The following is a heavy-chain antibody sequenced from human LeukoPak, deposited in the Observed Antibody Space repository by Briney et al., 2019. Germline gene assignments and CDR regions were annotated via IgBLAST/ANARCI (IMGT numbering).Heavy chain of an antibody. CDR1: GFTVSSYD. J-gene: IGHJ4*02. CDR2: IGSAGGT. Sequence: GGSLRLSCAASGFTVSSYDMHWVRQPAGKGPEWVSGIGSAGGTYYPGSVKGRFTIFRENAKNSLYLQMNSLRAGDTAVYYCARSPYGGNSGFDYWGQGTFVTVSS. D-gene: IGHD4-23*01. V-gene: IGHV3-13*04. CDR3: ARSPYGGNSGFDY.